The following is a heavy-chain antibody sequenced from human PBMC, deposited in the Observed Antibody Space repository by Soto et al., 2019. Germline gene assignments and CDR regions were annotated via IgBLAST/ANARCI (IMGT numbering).Heavy chain of an antibody. CDR3: ATLPAPVPLLWSPPDY. CDR2: ISSSSSTI. D-gene: IGHD3-10*01. V-gene: IGHV3-48*01. Sequence: EVQLVESGGGLVQPGGSLRLSCAASGFTFSSYSMNWVRQAPGKGLEWVSYISSSSSTIYYADSVKGRFTISRDNAKNSLYLQMNSLRAEDTTVYYCATLPAPVPLLWSPPDYWGQGTLVTVSS. CDR1: GFTFSSYS. J-gene: IGHJ4*02.